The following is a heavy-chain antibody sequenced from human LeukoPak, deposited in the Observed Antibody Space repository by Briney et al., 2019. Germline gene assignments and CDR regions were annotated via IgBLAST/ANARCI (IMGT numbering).Heavy chain of an antibody. Sequence: SVKVSCKASGGTFSSYAISWVRQAPGQGLEWMGGIIPIFGTANYAQKFQGRVTITTDESTSTAYMELRSLRSDDTAVYYCARVQRYCSSTSCYTGFCDYWGQGTLVTVSS. CDR3: ARVQRYCSSTSCYTGFCDY. CDR1: GGTFSSYA. J-gene: IGHJ4*02. D-gene: IGHD2-2*02. V-gene: IGHV1-69*05. CDR2: IIPIFGTA.